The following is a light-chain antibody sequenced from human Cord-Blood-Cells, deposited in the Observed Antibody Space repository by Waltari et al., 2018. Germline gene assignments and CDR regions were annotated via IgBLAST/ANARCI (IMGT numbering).Light chain of an antibody. J-gene: IGLJ3*02. CDR3: CSYAGSYTLV. Sequence: QSALTQPRSVSGSPGQSVTISCTGTSSDVGGYDYVSWYQQHPGKAPKLWIYDVSKRPSGVPDRFSGPKSGDTASLTSSGLQAEDEADYYCCSYAGSYTLVFGGGTKLTVL. V-gene: IGLV2-11*01. CDR2: DVS. CDR1: SSDVGGYDY.